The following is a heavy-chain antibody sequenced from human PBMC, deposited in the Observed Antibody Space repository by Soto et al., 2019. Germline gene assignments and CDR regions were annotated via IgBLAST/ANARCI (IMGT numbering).Heavy chain of an antibody. CDR2: FYYSGST. CDR1: GGSISSGGYY. V-gene: IGHV4-31*03. J-gene: IGHJ4*02. Sequence: PSETLSLTCTVSGGSISSGGYYWSWIRQHPGKGLEWIGYFYYSGSTYCNPSLKSRVTISVDTSKNQFSLNLSSVTAADTAVYYCARRDYSDYFDSWGQGALVTVSS. CDR3: ARRDYSDYFDS. D-gene: IGHD3-16*01.